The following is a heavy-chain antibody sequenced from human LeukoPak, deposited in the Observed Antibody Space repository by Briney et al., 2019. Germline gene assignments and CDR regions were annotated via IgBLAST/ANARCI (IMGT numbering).Heavy chain of an antibody. V-gene: IGHV3-74*01. J-gene: IGHJ4*02. Sequence: GGSLRLSCVASAFTFNNYWMHWVRQAPGKGLVWVSRIKGDGSSTNYADSVRGRFTISRDNSKNTLYLQMNSLRAEDTAAYYCAKDLGGCSGGSCYWDYWGQGTLVTVSS. CDR3: AKDLGGCSGGSCYWDY. D-gene: IGHD2-15*01. CDR2: IKGDGSST. CDR1: AFTFNNYW.